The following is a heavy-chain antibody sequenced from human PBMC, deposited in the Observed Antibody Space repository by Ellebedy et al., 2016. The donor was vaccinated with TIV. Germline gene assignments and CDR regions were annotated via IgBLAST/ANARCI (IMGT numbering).Heavy chain of an antibody. CDR1: GFTFSSYA. CDR3: AKDSYSGTYDYGWGTFNI. CDR2: ISGSGGST. D-gene: IGHD3-10*01. V-gene: IGHV3-23*01. Sequence: PGGSLRLSCAASGFTFSSYAMSRVRQAPGKGLEWVSAISGSGGSTYYADSVKGRFTISRDNSKNTLYLQMNSLRAEDTAVYYCAKDSYSGTYDYGWGTFNIWGQGTMVTVSS. J-gene: IGHJ3*02.